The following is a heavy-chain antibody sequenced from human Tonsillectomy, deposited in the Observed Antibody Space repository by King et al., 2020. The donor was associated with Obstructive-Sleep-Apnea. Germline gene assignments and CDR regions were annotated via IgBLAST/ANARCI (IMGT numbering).Heavy chain of an antibody. CDR3: ARDPPYFVITNYFPDPFDY. D-gene: IGHD2/OR15-2a*01. CDR2: IYSSGST. CDR1: GGSINGYY. Sequence: LQLQESGPGLVKPSETLSLNCTVSGGSINGYYWNWIRQPPGKGLEWIGYIYSSGSTIYSPSLKSRVTISVDTSNNQFSLKLRSVTAADTAMYYCARDPPYFVITNYFPDPFDYWGQGTLVTVSS. V-gene: IGHV4-59*01. J-gene: IGHJ4*02.